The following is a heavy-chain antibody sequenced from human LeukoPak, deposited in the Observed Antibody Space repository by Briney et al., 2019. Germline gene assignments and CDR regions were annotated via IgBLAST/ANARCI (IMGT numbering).Heavy chain of an antibody. CDR3: AISARYCSGGSCYSPIDY. D-gene: IGHD2-15*01. CDR1: GFTFSSYA. V-gene: IGHV3-23*01. Sequence: GGSPRLSCVASGFTFSSYAMSWVRQAPGKGLEWVSAISGSGGSTYYADSVKGRFTISRDNSKNTLYLQMNSLRAEDTAVYYCAISARYCSGGSCYSPIDYWGQGTLVTVSS. J-gene: IGHJ4*02. CDR2: ISGSGGST.